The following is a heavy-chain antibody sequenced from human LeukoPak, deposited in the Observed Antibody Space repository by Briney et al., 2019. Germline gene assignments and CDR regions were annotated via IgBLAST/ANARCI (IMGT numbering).Heavy chain of an antibody. CDR3: ARDGDYYDSSGYYWYYYYGMDV. J-gene: IGHJ6*02. Sequence: GGSLRLSCAASGFTFSNYNMNWVRQAPGKGLEWVSYISSSGSTIYYADSVKGRFTISRDNAKNSLYLQMNSLRAEDTAVYYCARDGDYYDSSGYYWYYYYGMDVWGQGTTVTVSS. CDR2: ISSSGSTI. CDR1: GFTFSNYN. D-gene: IGHD3-22*01. V-gene: IGHV3-48*04.